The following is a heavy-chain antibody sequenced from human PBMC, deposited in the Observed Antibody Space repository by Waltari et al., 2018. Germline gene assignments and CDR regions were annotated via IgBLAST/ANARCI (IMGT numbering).Heavy chain of an antibody. D-gene: IGHD3-3*01. CDR2: IWYDGSNK. CDR1: GFTFTNHG. Sequence: QVQLVESGGGVVQSGRSLRLSFVGSGFTFTNHGMNWVRQAPGKGLEWVAVIWYDGSNKNYVDSVKGRFTISRDNSKNTMYLEMNRLRAEDTAVYFCARGDGGSGLGASDIWGQGTMVTVSS. CDR3: ARGDGGSGLGASDI. V-gene: IGHV3-33*01. J-gene: IGHJ3*02.